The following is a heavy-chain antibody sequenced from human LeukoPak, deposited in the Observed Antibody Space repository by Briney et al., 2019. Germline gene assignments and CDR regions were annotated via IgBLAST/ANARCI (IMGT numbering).Heavy chain of an antibody. V-gene: IGHV3-48*01. D-gene: IGHD7-27*01. Sequence: GGSLRLSCAASGFTFSSYSMNWVRQAPGKGLEWVSYISSSRSTIYYADSVKGRFTISRDNAKNSLYLQMNSLRAEDTAVYYCARDLGQNWGQGTLVTVSS. J-gene: IGHJ4*02. CDR3: ARDLGQN. CDR1: GFTFSSYS. CDR2: ISSSRSTI.